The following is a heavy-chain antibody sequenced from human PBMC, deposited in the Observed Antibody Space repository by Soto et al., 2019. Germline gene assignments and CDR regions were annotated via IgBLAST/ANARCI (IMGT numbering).Heavy chain of an antibody. CDR2: ISGSSSTI. CDR1: GFTFSSYS. J-gene: IGHJ5*02. Sequence: EVQLVESGGGLVQPGGSLRLSCAASGFTFSSYSMNWVRQAPGKGLEWVSYISGSSSTIYYAASVKGRFTTSRDNAKNSLYLQMNSLRDEDTAVYYCAREGGNLNWFDPWGQGTLVTVSS. CDR3: AREGGNLNWFDP. V-gene: IGHV3-48*02. D-gene: IGHD1-26*01.